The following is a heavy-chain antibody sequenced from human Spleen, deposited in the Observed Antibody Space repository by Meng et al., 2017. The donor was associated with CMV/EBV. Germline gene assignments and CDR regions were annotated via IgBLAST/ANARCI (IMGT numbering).Heavy chain of an antibody. CDR3: ARRYNHGYGLDV. J-gene: IGHJ6*02. V-gene: IGHV4-59*13. CDR2: IHYTGST. Sequence: GSLRLSCTVSGGSISDYYWSWIRQPPGKGLEWTGYIHYTGSTNYNPSLKSRVTISLDTSKKQFSLELSSVTAADTAVYYCARRYNHGYGLDVWGQGTTVTVSS. D-gene: IGHD5-18*01. CDR1: GGSISDYY.